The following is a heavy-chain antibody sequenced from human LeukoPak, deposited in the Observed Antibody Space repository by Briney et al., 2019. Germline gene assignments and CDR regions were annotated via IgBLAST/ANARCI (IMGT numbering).Heavy chain of an antibody. CDR1: GFTFSSYA. CDR2: ISGSGGST. Sequence: PGGSLRLSCATSGFTFSSYAMSWVRQAPGKGLEWVSAISGSGGSTYYADSVKGRFTISRDNSKNTLYLQMNSLRAEDTAVYYCAKTPLGIVATYFDYWGQGTLVTVSS. V-gene: IGHV3-23*01. D-gene: IGHD5-12*01. CDR3: AKTPLGIVATYFDY. J-gene: IGHJ4*02.